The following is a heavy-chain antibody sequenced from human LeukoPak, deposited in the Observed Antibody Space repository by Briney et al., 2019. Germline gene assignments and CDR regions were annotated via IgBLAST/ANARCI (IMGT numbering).Heavy chain of an antibody. CDR1: GFTFDDYA. D-gene: IGHD6-13*01. CDR2: ISWNSGSI. V-gene: IGHV3-9*01. Sequence: GRSLRLSCAASGFTFDDYAMHWVRQAPGKGLEWVSGISWNSGSIGYADSVKGRFTISRDNAKNSLYLQMNSLRAEDTALYYCAGSSRYGYYWGQGTLVTVSS. J-gene: IGHJ4*02. CDR3: AGSSRYGYY.